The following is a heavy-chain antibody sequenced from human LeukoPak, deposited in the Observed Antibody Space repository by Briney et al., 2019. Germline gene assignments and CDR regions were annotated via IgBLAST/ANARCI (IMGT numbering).Heavy chain of an antibody. CDR2: IYYSGST. Sequence: SETLSLTCTVSGGSISSYYWSWIRQPPGKGLEWIGYIYYSGSTNYNPSLKSRVTISVDTSKNQFSLKLSSVTAADTAVYYCARDDSSGYDYWGQGTLVTVSS. CDR1: GGSISSYY. J-gene: IGHJ4*02. CDR3: ARDDSSGYDY. V-gene: IGHV4-59*12. D-gene: IGHD3-22*01.